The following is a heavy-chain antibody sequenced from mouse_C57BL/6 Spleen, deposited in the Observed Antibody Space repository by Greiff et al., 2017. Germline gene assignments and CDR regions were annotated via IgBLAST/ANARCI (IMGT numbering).Heavy chain of an antibody. D-gene: IGHD2-3*01. CDR2: SSDGGSYT. Sequence: EVKLVESGGGLVKPGGSLKLSCAASGFTFSSYAMSWVRQTPEKRLEWVATSSDGGSYTYYPDNVKGRFTISRDNAKNNLYLQMSHLKSEDTAMYYCARESIYDGYFYWGQGTLVTVSA. CDR1: GFTFSSYA. CDR3: ARESIYDGYFY. V-gene: IGHV5-4*01. J-gene: IGHJ3*01.